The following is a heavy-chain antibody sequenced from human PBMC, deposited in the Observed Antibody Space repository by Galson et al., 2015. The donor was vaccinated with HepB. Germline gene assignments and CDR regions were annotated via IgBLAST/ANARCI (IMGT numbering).Heavy chain of an antibody. V-gene: IGHV3-15*01. J-gene: IGHJ5*02. CDR3: TTDVYYSTYWSWLDP. D-gene: IGHD2-8*02. CDR1: GFPFNNAW. CDR2: IKSKTDGETT. Sequence: SLRLSCAASGFPFNNAWMTCVRQAPGMGLEWVGRIKSKTDGETTDYAAPVKGRFTISRDDSKNRLYLQMNSLKTEDTAVYYCTTDVYYSTYWSWLDPWGQGTLVTVSS.